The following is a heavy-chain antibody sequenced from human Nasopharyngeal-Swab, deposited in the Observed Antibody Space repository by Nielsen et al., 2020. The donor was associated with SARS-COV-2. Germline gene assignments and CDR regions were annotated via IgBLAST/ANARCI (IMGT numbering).Heavy chain of an antibody. CDR3: ARDTPAMFAY. Sequence: GGSLRLSCVASGYSFRTYGMNWVRQAPGKGLEWVSAISSSGDYIYYAPSVEGRFTISRDNAKDSLYLQMNSLRAEDTAIYYCARDTPAMFAYWGQGALVTVSS. D-gene: IGHD3-10*02. J-gene: IGHJ4*02. V-gene: IGHV3-21*01. CDR2: ISSSGDYI. CDR1: GYSFRTYG.